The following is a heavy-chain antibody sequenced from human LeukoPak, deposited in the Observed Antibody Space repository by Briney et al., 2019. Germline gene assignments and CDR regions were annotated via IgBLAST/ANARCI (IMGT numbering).Heavy chain of an antibody. CDR3: ARHARYSYFGY. D-gene: IGHD5-18*01. Sequence: SETLSLTCAVYGGSFSGYYWSWIRQPPGKGLEWIGEINHSGSTNYNPSLKSRVTISVDTSKNQFSLKLSSVTAADTAVYYCARHARYSYFGYWGQGTLVTVSS. CDR2: INHSGST. J-gene: IGHJ4*02. CDR1: GGSFSGYY. V-gene: IGHV4-34*01.